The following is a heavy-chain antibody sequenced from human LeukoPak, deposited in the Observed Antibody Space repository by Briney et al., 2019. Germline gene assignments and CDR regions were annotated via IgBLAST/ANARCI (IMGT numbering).Heavy chain of an antibody. V-gene: IGHV4-4*07. CDR3: ARYYYSNYEYYFDY. J-gene: IGHJ4*02. CDR1: GVPLSRHH. D-gene: IGHD4-11*01. Sequence: PSDTLSLLRSLSGVPLSRHHWSWTRQPAGKGLEWIGLLYTSGGTNYNASLKSRVTMSVDTSKKKFSLSLGSVTAADTAVYYCARYYYSNYEYYFDYWGQGTLVTVSS. CDR2: LYTSGGT.